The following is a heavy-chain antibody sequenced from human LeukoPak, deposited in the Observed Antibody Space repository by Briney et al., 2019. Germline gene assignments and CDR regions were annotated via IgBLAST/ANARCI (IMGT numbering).Heavy chain of an antibody. CDR2: IHNSGTT. Sequence: TTSETLSLTCAVSGGPFSGYFWSWIRQSSGKGLEWIGEIHNSGTTNYNPSLNSRVTISEDTSKNQFYLNLSSVTAADTAVYYCAGRYYYNLGSFPFDFWGQGTLVTVSS. J-gene: IGHJ4*02. CDR3: AGRYYYNLGSFPFDF. V-gene: IGHV4-34*01. CDR1: GGPFSGYF. D-gene: IGHD1-26*01.